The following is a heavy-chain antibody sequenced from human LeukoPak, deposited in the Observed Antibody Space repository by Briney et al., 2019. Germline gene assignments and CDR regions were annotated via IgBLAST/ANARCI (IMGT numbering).Heavy chain of an antibody. Sequence: PSETLSLTCTVSGGSISSSSYYWGWIRQPPGKGLEWIESIYYSGSTYYNPSLKSRVTISVDTSKNQFSLKLSSVTAADTAVYYCARGHYSNYAYYYYYMDVWGKGTTVTVSS. CDR3: ARGHYSNYAYYYYYMDV. D-gene: IGHD4-11*01. CDR1: GGSISSSSYY. V-gene: IGHV4-39*07. CDR2: IYYSGST. J-gene: IGHJ6*03.